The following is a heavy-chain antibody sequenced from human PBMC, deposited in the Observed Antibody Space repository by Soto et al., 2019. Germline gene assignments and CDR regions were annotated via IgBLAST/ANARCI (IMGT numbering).Heavy chain of an antibody. Sequence: SETLSLTCTVSGVSIRDYYWSWIRQAPGKGLEWIAYIYHSGSTSYNPSLKSRVTISVDTSKNQMSLNLTSVTAADTAVYYCARDNYGSTWQGDNWFDPWGQGTMVTVSS. CDR3: ARDNYGSTWQGDNWFDP. V-gene: IGHV4-59*01. J-gene: IGHJ5*02. CDR2: IYHSGST. CDR1: GVSIRDYY. D-gene: IGHD6-13*01.